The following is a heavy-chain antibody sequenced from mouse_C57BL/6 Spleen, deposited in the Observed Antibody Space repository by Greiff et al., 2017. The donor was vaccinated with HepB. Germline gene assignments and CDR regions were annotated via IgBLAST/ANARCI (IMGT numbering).Heavy chain of an antibody. CDR1: GYTFTSYW. CDR2: IDPSDSYT. V-gene: IGHV1-69*01. D-gene: IGHD2-3*01. Sequence: QVQLQQPGAELVMPGASVKLSCKASGYTFTSYWMHWVKQRPGQGLEWIGEIDPSDSYTNYNQKFKGKSTLTVDKSSSTAYMQLSSLTSEDSAVYYCARLGLFYDGYYYFDYWGQGTTLTVSS. J-gene: IGHJ2*01. CDR3: ARLGLFYDGYYYFDY.